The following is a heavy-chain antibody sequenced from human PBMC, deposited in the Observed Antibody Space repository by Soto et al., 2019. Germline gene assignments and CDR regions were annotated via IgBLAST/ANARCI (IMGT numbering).Heavy chain of an antibody. CDR2: IYWDDDK. CDR3: AHLHANSGYDWRYDP. V-gene: IGHV2-5*02. J-gene: IGHJ5*02. CDR1: GFSLSNKGVG. Sequence: SGPTLVNPTQTLTLTCNFSGFSLSNKGVGVGWIRQPPRKALEWLAIIYWDDDKRYRPSLNNRLTITKDTSKNQVVLTMTNVDTVDTATYYCAHLHANSGYDWRYDPWGQGTLVTVSS. D-gene: IGHD5-12*01.